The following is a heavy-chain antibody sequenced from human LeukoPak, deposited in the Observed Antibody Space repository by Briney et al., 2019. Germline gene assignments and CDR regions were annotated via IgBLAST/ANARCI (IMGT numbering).Heavy chain of an antibody. CDR3: ARGAGSLRYFDWNAFDI. V-gene: IGHV4-59*01. CDR2: IYYSGST. CDR1: GGSISSYY. D-gene: IGHD3-9*01. J-gene: IGHJ3*02. Sequence: SETLSLTCTVSGGSISSYYWRWIRQPPGKGLEWIGYIYYSGSTNYNPSLKSRVTISVDTSKNQFSLKLSSVTAADTAVYYCARGAGSLRYFDWNAFDIWGQGTMVTVSS.